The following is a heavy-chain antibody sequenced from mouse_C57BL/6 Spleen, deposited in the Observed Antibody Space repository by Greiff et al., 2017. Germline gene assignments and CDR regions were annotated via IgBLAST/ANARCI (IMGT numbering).Heavy chain of an antibody. Sequence: VQLQQSGAELVRPGASVTLSCKASGYTFTDYEMHWVKQTPVHGLEWIGAIDPETGGTAYNQKFKGKAILTADKSSSTAYMELRSLTSEDSAVYYCTRCRETGRVFDYWGQGTTLTVSS. J-gene: IGHJ2*01. D-gene: IGHD4-1*01. CDR3: TRCRETGRVFDY. CDR1: GYTFTDYE. CDR2: IDPETGGT. V-gene: IGHV1-15*01.